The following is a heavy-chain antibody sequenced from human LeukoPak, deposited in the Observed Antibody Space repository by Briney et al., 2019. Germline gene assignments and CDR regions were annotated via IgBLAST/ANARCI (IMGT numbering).Heavy chain of an antibody. D-gene: IGHD4-11*01. CDR3: AKDGRSKTTPFDY. V-gene: IGHV3-23*01. Sequence: GGSLRLSCAASGLTFSSYAMSWVRQAPGKGLEWVSAISVSGGSTYYADSVKGRFTISRDNSKNTLYLQMNSLRAEDTAVYYCAKDGRSKTTPFDYWGQGTLVTVSS. CDR1: GLTFSSYA. CDR2: ISVSGGST. J-gene: IGHJ4*02.